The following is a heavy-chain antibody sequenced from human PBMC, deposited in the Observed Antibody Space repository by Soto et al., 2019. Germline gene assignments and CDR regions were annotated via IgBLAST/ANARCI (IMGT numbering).Heavy chain of an antibody. D-gene: IGHD3-10*01. J-gene: IGHJ4*02. CDR3: AKDLLLWFGGHERDVDY. Sequence: EVQLLESGGGLVQPGGSLRLSCTASGFTFSSYAMSWVRQAPGKGLEWVSAISGSGGSTYYADAVKGRFTISRDNSKNTLYLQMNSLRAEDTAVYYCAKDLLLWFGGHERDVDYWGQGTLVTVSS. V-gene: IGHV3-23*01. CDR1: GFTFSSYA. CDR2: ISGSGGST.